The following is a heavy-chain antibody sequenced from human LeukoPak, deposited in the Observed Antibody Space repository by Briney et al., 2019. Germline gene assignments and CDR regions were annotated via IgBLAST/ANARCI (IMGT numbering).Heavy chain of an antibody. Sequence: PSETLSLTCTVSGGSISSSSYYWGWIRQPPGKGLEWIGSIYYSGSTCYNPSLKSRVTISVDTSKNQFSLKLSSVTAADTAVYYCARTQLDSSGYYYYYYYMDVWGKGTTVTVSS. CDR2: IYYSGST. CDR1: GGSISSSSYY. D-gene: IGHD3-22*01. J-gene: IGHJ6*03. V-gene: IGHV4-39*01. CDR3: ARTQLDSSGYYYYYYYMDV.